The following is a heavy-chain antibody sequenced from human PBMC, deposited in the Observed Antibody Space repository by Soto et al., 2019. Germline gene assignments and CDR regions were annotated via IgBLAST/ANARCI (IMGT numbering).Heavy chain of an antibody. D-gene: IGHD6-13*01. CDR2: INAGNGNT. CDR3: ARDVAAADY. CDR1: GYTFTSYA. J-gene: IGHJ4*02. V-gene: IGHV1-3*05. Sequence: QVQLVQSGAEEKKPGASVKVSCKASGYTFTSYAMHWVRQAPGQRLEWMGWINAGNGNTKYSQKFHGRVTITTDTSATTAYMELSSLRPEDTAVYYCARDVAAADYWGQGTLVTVSS.